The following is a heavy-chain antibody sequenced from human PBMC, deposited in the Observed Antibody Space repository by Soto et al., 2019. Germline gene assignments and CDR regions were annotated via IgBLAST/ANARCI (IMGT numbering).Heavy chain of an antibody. D-gene: IGHD1-26*01. J-gene: IGHJ4*02. V-gene: IGHV3-53*01. CDR2: IVSGGST. CDR1: GFKVGSSY. Sequence: PGGSLRISCAASGFKVGSSYVTWVRQAPGEGLEWVSVIVSGGSTHYADSVTGRFTVSRDVSNNTVYLHMSSLRAEDTAVYFCATDSRNVGIGYFDSWGLGTLVTVSS. CDR3: ATDSRNVGIGYFDS.